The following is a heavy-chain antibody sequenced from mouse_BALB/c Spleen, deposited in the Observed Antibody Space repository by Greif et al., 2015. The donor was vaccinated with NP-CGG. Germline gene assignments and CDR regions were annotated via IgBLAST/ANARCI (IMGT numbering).Heavy chain of an antibody. CDR1: GFTFSSYA. Sequence: EVQGVESGGGLVKPGGSLKLSCAASGFTFSSYAMSWVRQSPEKRLEWVAEISSGGSYTYYPDTVTGRFTISRDNAKNTLYLEMSSLRSEDTAMYYCARRSYYYGSSYVGMDYWGQGTSVTVSS. CDR2: ISSGGSYT. J-gene: IGHJ4*01. D-gene: IGHD1-1*01. V-gene: IGHV5-9-4*01. CDR3: ARRSYYYGSSYVGMDY.